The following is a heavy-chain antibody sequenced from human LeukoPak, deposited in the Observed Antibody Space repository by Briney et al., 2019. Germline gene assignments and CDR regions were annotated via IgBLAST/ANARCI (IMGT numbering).Heavy chain of an antibody. J-gene: IGHJ4*02. D-gene: IGHD2-8*02. CDR2: ISWDGGST. V-gene: IGHV3-43D*03. CDR3: AKGSASAPLLIFDY. Sequence: GGSLRLSCAASGFTFDDYAMHWVRQAPGKGLEWVSLISWDGGSTYYADSVKGRFTISRDNSKNSLYLQMNSLRAEDTALYYCAKGSASAPLLIFDYWGQGTLVTVSS. CDR1: GFTFDDYA.